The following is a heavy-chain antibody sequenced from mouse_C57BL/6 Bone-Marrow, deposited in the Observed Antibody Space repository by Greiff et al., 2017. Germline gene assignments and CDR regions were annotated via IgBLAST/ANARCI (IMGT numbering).Heavy chain of an antibody. J-gene: IGHJ2*01. D-gene: IGHD4-1*01. CDR3: ARDSGTTLFDY. CDR1: GYTFTSYW. Sequence: VQLQQPGAELVMPGASVKLSCKASGYTFTSYWMHWVKQRPGQGLEWIGEIDPSDSYTNYNQKFKGKSTLTVDKSSSTAYMQLSSLPSEDSAVYYCARDSGTTLFDYWGQGTTLTVSS. CDR2: IDPSDSYT. V-gene: IGHV1-69*01.